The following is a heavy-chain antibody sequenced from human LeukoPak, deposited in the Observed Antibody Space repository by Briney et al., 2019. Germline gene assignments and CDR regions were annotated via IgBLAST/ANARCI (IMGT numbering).Heavy chain of an antibody. CDR2: INPNSGGA. V-gene: IGHV1-2*06. Sequence: GASVKVSCKASGYTFTNYYIHWVRQAPGQGLEWMGRINPNSGGANYAQKFQYTVTMTRDTSITTAYMELNSLRSDDTAVYYFAITYNNNAFDVWGQGTMVTVSS. J-gene: IGHJ3*01. CDR1: GYTFTNYY. CDR3: AITYNNNAFDV. D-gene: IGHD4-11*01.